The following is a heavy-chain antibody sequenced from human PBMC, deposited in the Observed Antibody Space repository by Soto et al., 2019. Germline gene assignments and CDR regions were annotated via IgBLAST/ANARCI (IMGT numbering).Heavy chain of an antibody. Sequence: EVQLVESGGGLVKPEGSLRLSCAASGFTFSTYSMNWVRQAPGKGLEWVSSISSSSYYIYYADSMKGRFTISRDNTRNSLYLQMNSLSAEDTAVYYCARGGATTVTESFDSWGQGTLVTVSS. J-gene: IGHJ4*02. CDR1: GFTFSTYS. V-gene: IGHV3-21*01. CDR3: ARGGATTVTESFDS. D-gene: IGHD4-17*01. CDR2: ISSSSYYI.